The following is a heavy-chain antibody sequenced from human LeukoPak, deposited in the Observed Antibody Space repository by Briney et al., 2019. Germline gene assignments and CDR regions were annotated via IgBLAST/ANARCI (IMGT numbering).Heavy chain of an antibody. CDR1: GFTFSNYG. J-gene: IGHJ4*02. Sequence: GGSLRLSCAGAGFTFSNYGMHWVRQAPGKGLEWLAVISYEGRTMYYADSVKGRFTISRDNSRNTLFLQMNSLSPDDTAVYYCAKEGTAQISTWYDNWGQGTLVTVSS. CDR2: ISYEGRTM. D-gene: IGHD2-2*01. V-gene: IGHV3-30*18. CDR3: AKEGTAQISTWYDN.